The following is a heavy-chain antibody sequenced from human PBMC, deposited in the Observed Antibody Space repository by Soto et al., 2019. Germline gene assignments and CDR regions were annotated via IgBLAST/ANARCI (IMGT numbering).Heavy chain of an antibody. CDR1: GFTFSGSA. CDR2: IRSKANSYAT. D-gene: IGHD1-26*01. J-gene: IGHJ4*02. CDR3: TSGSYPFDY. Sequence: EVQLVESGGGLVQPGGSLKLSCAASGFTFSGSAMHWVRQASGKGLEWVGRIRSKANSYATAYAASVKGRFTISRDDSKNTAYLQMNSLKTEDTAVYYCTSGSYPFDYWGQGTLVTVSS. V-gene: IGHV3-73*02.